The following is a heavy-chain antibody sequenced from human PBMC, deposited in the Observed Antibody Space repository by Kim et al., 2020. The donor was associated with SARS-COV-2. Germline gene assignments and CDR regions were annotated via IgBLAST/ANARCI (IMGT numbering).Heavy chain of an antibody. V-gene: IGHV4-59*09. CDR3: ARGARGYYDILTGYYPFDY. D-gene: IGHD3-9*01. J-gene: IGHJ4*02. Sequence: SRVTISVDTSKNQFSLKLSSVTAADTAVYYCARGARGYYDILTGYYPFDYWGQGTLVTVSS.